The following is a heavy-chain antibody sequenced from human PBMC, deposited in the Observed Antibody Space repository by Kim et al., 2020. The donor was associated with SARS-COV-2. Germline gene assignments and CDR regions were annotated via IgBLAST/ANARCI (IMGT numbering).Heavy chain of an antibody. V-gene: IGHV3-43*01. J-gene: IGHJ4*02. CDR3: AKIKLSRDGYIPFDY. Sequence: DSVKCRFTISRDNSKNSLYLQMNSLRTEDTALYYCAKIKLSRDGYIPFDYWGQGTLVTVSS. D-gene: IGHD5-12*01.